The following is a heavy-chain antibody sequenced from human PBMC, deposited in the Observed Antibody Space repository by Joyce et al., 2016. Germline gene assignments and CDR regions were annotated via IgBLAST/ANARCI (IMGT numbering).Heavy chain of an antibody. CDR3: ASGPVYYEGSLGFNN. J-gene: IGHJ1*01. Sequence: QVQLQESGPGLVKPSETLSLTCSVSNGSVSSANYYWNWIRQSPEKGLEWIGYVFYSGSTKYNPSLKSRVTISIDTSNNRVFLRLKSVTAADTAVYYCASGPVYYEGSLGFNNWGQGTLVIVSS. CDR2: VFYSGST. V-gene: IGHV4-61*01. CDR1: NGSVSSANYY. D-gene: IGHD3-16*01.